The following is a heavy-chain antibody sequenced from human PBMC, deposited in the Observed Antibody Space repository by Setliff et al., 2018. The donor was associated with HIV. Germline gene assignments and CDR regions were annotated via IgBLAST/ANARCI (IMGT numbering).Heavy chain of an antibody. D-gene: IGHD3-22*01. Sequence: ASVKVPCKASGYTFTSYYMHWVRQAPGQGLEWMGIINPSGGSTSYAQKFQGRVTMTRDTSTSTVYMELSSLRSEDTAVYYCARDGYYDSSGYYKAQWAFDIWGQGTMVTVSS. J-gene: IGHJ3*02. CDR3: ARDGYYDSSGYYKAQWAFDI. V-gene: IGHV1-46*01. CDR1: GYTFTSYY. CDR2: INPSGGST.